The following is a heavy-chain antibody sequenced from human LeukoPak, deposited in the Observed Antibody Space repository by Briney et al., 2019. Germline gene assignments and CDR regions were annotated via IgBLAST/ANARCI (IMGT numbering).Heavy chain of an antibody. CDR3: ARGSTSDWPLDH. Sequence: ASVKVSCKASGYTFSDYAMHWVRQAPGQRFEWKGWIDASNGDTRYSQKFQGRVTITRDTSASTAYIELRSLRSEDTAMYYCARGSTSDWPLDHWGQETLVTISS. CDR2: IDASNGDT. J-gene: IGHJ4*02. CDR1: GYTFSDYA. D-gene: IGHD2-2*01. V-gene: IGHV1-3*01.